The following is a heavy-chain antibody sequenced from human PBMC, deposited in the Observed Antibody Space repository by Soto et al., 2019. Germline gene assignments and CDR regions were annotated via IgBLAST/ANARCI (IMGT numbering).Heavy chain of an antibody. CDR3: TRGPRPSSAGTGAY. D-gene: IGHD6-13*01. CDR2: IDYDGTTT. J-gene: IGHJ4*02. CDR1: GFAFDSYW. Sequence: EVQLVESGGGLVQPGGSLRLSCAASGFAFDSYWMHWVRQVPGEGPVWVSRIDYDGTTTTYADSVKGRFTISRDNAKNPLYLQMNSLRAEDTAVYYCTRGPRPSSAGTGAYWGQGTLVTVSS. V-gene: IGHV3-74*01.